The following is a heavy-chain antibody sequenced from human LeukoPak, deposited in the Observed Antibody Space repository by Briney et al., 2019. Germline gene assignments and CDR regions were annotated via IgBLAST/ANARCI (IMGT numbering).Heavy chain of an antibody. V-gene: IGHV1-2*02. Sequence: ASVKVSCKASGYTFTGYYMHWVRQAPGQGLEWMGWINPNSGGTNYAQKLQGRVTMTRDTAISTAYMELSRLRSDDTAVYYCARDPFGYSSGWYGVLATRARQIVDYWGQGTLVTVSS. J-gene: IGHJ4*02. CDR1: GYTFTGYY. CDR3: ARDPFGYSSGWYGVLATRARQIVDY. CDR2: INPNSGGT. D-gene: IGHD6-19*01.